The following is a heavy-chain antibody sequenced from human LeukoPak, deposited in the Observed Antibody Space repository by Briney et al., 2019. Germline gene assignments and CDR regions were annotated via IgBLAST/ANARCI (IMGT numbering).Heavy chain of an antibody. J-gene: IGHJ4*02. CDR2: INPSGGST. CDR3: ASVPGYSSGWHFDY. D-gene: IGHD6-19*01. CDR1: GDSFMNYY. V-gene: IGHV1-46*01. Sequence: ASVKVSCKASGDSFMNYYMHWVRQAPGQGLEWMGRINPSGGSTSFAQKFQGRVTVTWDTSTSTVFMEVSSLRSEDTAVYYCASVPGYSSGWHFDYWGQGTLVTVSS.